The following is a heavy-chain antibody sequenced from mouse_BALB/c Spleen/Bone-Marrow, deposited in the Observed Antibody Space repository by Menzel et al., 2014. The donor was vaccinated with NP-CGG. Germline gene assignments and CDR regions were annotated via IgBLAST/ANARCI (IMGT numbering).Heavy chain of an antibody. J-gene: IGHJ2*01. CDR1: GYTFTNYW. D-gene: IGHD2-1*01. Sequence: QVQLQQSGAELVKPGASVKLSCKTSGYTFTNYWIQWVKQRPGQGLGWIGEIFPGIGTTYYNEKFKGKATLTTGTSSSTAYMQLSSLTSEDSAVYFCARGGNYGYWGQGTTLTVSS. CDR3: ARGGNYGY. V-gene: IGHV1S132*01. CDR2: IFPGIGTT.